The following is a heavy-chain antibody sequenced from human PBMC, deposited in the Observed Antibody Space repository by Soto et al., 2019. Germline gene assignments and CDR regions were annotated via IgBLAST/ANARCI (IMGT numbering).Heavy chain of an antibody. CDR2: VIPIFGTA. CDR3: ASRYCSGGSCYGPFSRYYYYYGMDV. CDR1: GGTFSSYA. V-gene: IGHV1-69*01. D-gene: IGHD2-15*01. Sequence: QVQLVQSGAEVKKPGSSVKVSCKASGGTFSSYAISWVRQAPGQGLEWMGGVIPIFGTAYYAQKFQGRVTITANESTSTAYMELSSLRSEDTALYYCASRYCSGGSCYGPFSRYYYYYGMDVWGQGTTVTVSS. J-gene: IGHJ6*02.